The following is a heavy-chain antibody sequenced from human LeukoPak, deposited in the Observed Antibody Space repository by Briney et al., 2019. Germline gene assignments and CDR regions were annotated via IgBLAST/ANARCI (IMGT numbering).Heavy chain of an antibody. CDR1: GGSISSYY. V-gene: IGHV4-59*01. CDR2: FYYSGST. J-gene: IGHJ3*02. Sequence: SETLSLTCTVSGGSISSYYWSWIRQPPGKGLEWIGYFYYSGSTNYNPSLKSRVTISVDTSKNQFSLKLSSVTAADTAVYYCASLGYCSSTSCVDDAFDIWGQGTMVTVSS. CDR3: ASLGYCSSTSCVDDAFDI. D-gene: IGHD2-2*01.